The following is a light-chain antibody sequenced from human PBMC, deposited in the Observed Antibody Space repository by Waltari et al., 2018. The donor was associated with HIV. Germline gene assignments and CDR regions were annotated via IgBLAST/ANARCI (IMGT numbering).Light chain of an antibody. J-gene: IGLJ1*01. CDR1: ASDIGAYNY. V-gene: IGLV2-8*01. Sequence: QSALTQPPSASGSPGQSVTISCTGTASDIGAYNYVSWYQQHPGKAPKLIIYEVTERPSGVPYRFSGSKSGNTASLTVSGLQAEDEADYFCASYAGNNNGVFGSGTKVTVL. CDR3: ASYAGNNNGV. CDR2: EVT.